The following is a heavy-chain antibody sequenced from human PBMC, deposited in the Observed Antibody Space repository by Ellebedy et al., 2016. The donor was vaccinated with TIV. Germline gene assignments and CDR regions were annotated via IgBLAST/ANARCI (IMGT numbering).Heavy chain of an antibody. J-gene: IGHJ4*02. CDR2: ISDSGSAI. CDR1: GFTFGDYN. V-gene: IGHV3-11*01. D-gene: IGHD6-6*01. Sequence: GGSLRLXXAASGFTFGDYNLNWIRQAPGKGLEWLSYISDSGSAIHYADSVQGRFTVSRDNTKNSLYLQMNSLGVEDTAVYYCARERYSTSSIHYWGQGALVTVSS. CDR3: ARERYSTSSIHY.